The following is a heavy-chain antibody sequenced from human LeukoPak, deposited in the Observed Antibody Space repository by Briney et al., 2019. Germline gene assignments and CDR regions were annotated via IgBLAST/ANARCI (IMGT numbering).Heavy chain of an antibody. J-gene: IGHJ4*02. CDR1: GGSISSSNW. Sequence: NPSGTLSLTCAVSGGSISSSNWWSWVRQPPGQGLEWIGEIYHSGSTNYNPSLKSRVTISVDKSKNQFSLKLSSVTAADTAVYYCARAYCSGGSCYLVDYWGQGTLVTVSS. CDR2: IYHSGST. CDR3: ARAYCSGGSCYLVDY. D-gene: IGHD2-15*01. V-gene: IGHV4-4*02.